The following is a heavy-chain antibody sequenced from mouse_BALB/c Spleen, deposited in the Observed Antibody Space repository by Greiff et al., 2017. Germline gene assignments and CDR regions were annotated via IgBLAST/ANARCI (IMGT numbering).Heavy chain of an antibody. CDR3: ARGPGLPSMDY. J-gene: IGHJ4*01. CDR1: GYTFTSYV. V-gene: IGHV1-14*01. D-gene: IGHD3-1*01. Sequence: VQLKESGPELVKPGASVKMSCKASGYTFTSYVMHWVKQKPGQGLEWIGYINPYNDGTKYNEKFKGKATLTSDKSSSTAYMELSSLTSEDSAVYYCARGPGLPSMDYWGQGTSVTVSS. CDR2: INPYNDGT.